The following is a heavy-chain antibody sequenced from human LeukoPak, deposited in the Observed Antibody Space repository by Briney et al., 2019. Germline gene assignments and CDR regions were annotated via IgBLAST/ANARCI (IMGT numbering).Heavy chain of an antibody. CDR3: ARDRTIAAAGTPDY. Sequence: ASVKVSCKASAYTFTSYGINWVRQAPGQGLEWMGWISAYNGNTNYAQKLQGRVAMTTDTSTSTAYMELRSLRSDDTAVYYCARDRTIAAAGTPDYWGQGTLVTVSS. CDR1: AYTFTSYG. J-gene: IGHJ4*02. CDR2: ISAYNGNT. D-gene: IGHD6-13*01. V-gene: IGHV1-18*01.